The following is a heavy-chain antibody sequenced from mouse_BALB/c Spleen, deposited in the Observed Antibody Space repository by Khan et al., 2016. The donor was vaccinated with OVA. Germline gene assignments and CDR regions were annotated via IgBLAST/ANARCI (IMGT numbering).Heavy chain of an antibody. Sequence: VQLQQSGPELVKPGASVKVSCKASGYSFTDYNMFWVKQSHGKSLEWIGYIDPYNGGTSYNQKFKGKATLTVAKSSSTAFLHLSSLTSEASAVFYGAGTDYYGSSYCFDYWGQGTTLTVSS. V-gene: IGHV1S135*01. J-gene: IGHJ2*01. CDR1: GYSFTDYN. CDR3: AGTDYYGSSYCFDY. D-gene: IGHD1-1*01. CDR2: IDPYNGGT.